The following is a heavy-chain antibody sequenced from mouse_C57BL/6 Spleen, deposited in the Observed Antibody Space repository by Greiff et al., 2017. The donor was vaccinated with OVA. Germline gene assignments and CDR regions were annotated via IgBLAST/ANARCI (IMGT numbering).Heavy chain of an antibody. D-gene: IGHD2-5*01. CDR2: IYPRSGNT. CDR1: GYTFTSYG. Sequence: QVQLKQSGAELARPGASVKLSCKASGYTFTSYGISWVKQRTGQGLEWIGEIYPRSGNTYYNEKFKGKATLTADKSSSTAYMQLSSLTSEDAAAYFCARSDSNYYYAMDYWGQGTSVTVSS. CDR3: ARSDSNYYYAMDY. V-gene: IGHV1-81*01. J-gene: IGHJ4*01.